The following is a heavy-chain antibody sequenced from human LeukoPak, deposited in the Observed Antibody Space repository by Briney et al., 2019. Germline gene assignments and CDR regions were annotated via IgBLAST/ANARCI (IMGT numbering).Heavy chain of an antibody. CDR1: GGSISSYY. D-gene: IGHD6-19*01. Sequence: SETLSLTCTVSGGSISSYYWSWIRQPPGKGLEWIGYLYYRGSTTYNPSLKSRVTIPIDTPKNQFSLKLSSVTAADTAVYYCARDLRVGGSSGWYAFDVWGQGTMVTVSS. V-gene: IGHV4-59*01. CDR3: ARDLRVGGSSGWYAFDV. CDR2: LYYRGST. J-gene: IGHJ3*01.